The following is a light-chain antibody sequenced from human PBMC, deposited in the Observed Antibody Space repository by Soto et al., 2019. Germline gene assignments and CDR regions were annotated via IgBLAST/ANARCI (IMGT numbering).Light chain of an antibody. CDR3: SSYTGSSTPYV. Sequence: QSALTQPASVSGSPGQSITISCTGTSSDIGSYNYVSWYQQHPGKAPKLMIYDVSNRPSGVSNRFSGSKSGNTASLTISGLQAEDEADYYCSSYTGSSTPYVFGAGTTLTVL. CDR2: DVS. CDR1: SSDIGSYNY. J-gene: IGLJ1*01. V-gene: IGLV2-14*01.